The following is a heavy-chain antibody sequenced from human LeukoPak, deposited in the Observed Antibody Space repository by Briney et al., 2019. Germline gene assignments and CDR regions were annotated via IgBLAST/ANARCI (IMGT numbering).Heavy chain of an antibody. CDR3: ARVGEDGYNNRNYAFDI. J-gene: IGHJ3*02. V-gene: IGHV1-69*02. Sequence: SVNVSFKSSGGTFSIDTISRVREAPGQGLEWMGRIIPILGIGNYAHKFRGRVTITAEKSTSTAYMELSSLRSEDTAVYYCARVGEDGYNNRNYAFDIWGQGTMVTDSS. CDR2: IIPILGIG. CDR1: GGTFSIDT. D-gene: IGHD5-24*01.